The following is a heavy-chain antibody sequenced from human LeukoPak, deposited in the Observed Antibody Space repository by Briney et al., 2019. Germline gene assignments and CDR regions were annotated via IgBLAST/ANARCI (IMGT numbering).Heavy chain of an antibody. CDR3: AMSFDC. J-gene: IGHJ4*02. CDR1: RGSISSNTDY. CDR2: IYHSGST. V-gene: IGHV4-39*01. Sequence: SETLSLTCTVSRGSISSNTDYWGWIRQPPGKGLEWIGNIYHSGSTYYNPSLKSRVTISVDTSKNQLSLKLSSVTAADTAVYSCAMSFDCWGQGTLVTVSS.